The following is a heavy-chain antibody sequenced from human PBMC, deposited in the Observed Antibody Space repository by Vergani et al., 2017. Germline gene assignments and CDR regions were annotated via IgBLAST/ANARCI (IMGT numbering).Heavy chain of an antibody. V-gene: IGHV1-18*01. CDR2: ISAYNGNT. J-gene: IGHJ4*02. Sequence: QVQLVQSGAEVKKPGASVKVSCKASGYTFTSYGIRWVRPALGQGLEWMGWISAYNGNTNYAQKLQCRVTMTTDTSTSTAYMELRSMRSADTALDYCARDAASSGWYWDYWGQGTLVTVSS. CDR3: ARDAASSGWYWDY. D-gene: IGHD6-19*01. CDR1: GYTFTSYG.